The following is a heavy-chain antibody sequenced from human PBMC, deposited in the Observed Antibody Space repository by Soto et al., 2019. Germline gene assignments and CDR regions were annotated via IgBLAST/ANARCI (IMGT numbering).Heavy chain of an antibody. CDR3: ANSRTFDX. V-gene: IGHV3-7*01. Sequence: HPGGSLRLSCVVSGFTFSSYWMNWVRQAPGKGLEWVANIKQDGSEKYYVYSAKGRFTISRDNAKNSLYLQMNSLSAEDTAIYYCANSRTFDXWGQGTLVTVSX. CDR2: IKQDGSEK. D-gene: IGHD6-13*01. J-gene: IGHJ4*02. CDR1: GFTFSSYW.